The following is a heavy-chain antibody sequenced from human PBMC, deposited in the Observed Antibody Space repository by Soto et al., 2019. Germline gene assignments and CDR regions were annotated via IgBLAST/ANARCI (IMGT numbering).Heavy chain of an antibody. CDR1: EFTFSNYA. CDR3: AKNSGYYYDSTGYHFDS. Sequence: GGSLRLSCAASEFTFSNYAMSWVRQAPGKGLEWVSAISYGGGTTYYADSVKGRFTISRDNSKNTLYLQMNSLRAEDTAVYYCAKNSGYYYDSTGYHFDSWGQGTLGTVSS. D-gene: IGHD3-22*01. CDR2: ISYGGGTT. V-gene: IGHV3-23*01. J-gene: IGHJ4*02.